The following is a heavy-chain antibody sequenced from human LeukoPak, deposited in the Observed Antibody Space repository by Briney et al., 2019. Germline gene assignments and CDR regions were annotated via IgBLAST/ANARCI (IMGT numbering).Heavy chain of an antibody. D-gene: IGHD6-13*01. CDR3: ARDDLGTAAANSH. J-gene: IGHJ4*02. V-gene: IGHV1-69*05. CDR1: GGTFSSYA. CDR2: IIPIFGTA. Sequence: SVKVSCKASGGTFSSYAISWVRQAPRQGLEWMGGIIPIFGTANYAQKFQGRVTITTDESTSTAYMELSSLRSEDTAVYYCARDDLGTAAANSHWGQGTLVTVSS.